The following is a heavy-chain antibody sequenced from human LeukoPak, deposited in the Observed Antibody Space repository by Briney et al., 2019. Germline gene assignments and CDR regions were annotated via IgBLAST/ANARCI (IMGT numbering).Heavy chain of an antibody. Sequence: GGSLRLSCAASGFSFSSYFMTWARQPPGQGLEWVSVIYSGGRTYYSDSVKGRFTISRDNSRNTLYLQMNSLRAEDTAVYYCARGLGRELDGAFDIWGQGTMVTVSS. V-gene: IGHV3-53*01. D-gene: IGHD3-10*01. CDR3: ARGLGRELDGAFDI. J-gene: IGHJ3*02. CDR1: GFSFSSYF. CDR2: IYSGGRT.